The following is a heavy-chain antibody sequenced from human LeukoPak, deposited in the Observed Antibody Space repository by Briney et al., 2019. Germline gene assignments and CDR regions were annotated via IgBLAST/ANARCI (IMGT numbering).Heavy chain of an antibody. CDR2: IYYSGST. CDR3: ASQVGAAYFDY. J-gene: IGHJ4*02. D-gene: IGHD1-26*01. CDR1: GGSISSSSYY. V-gene: IGHV4-39*07. Sequence: PSETLSLTCTVSGGSISSSSYYWGWIRQPPGKGLEWIGSIYYSGSTYYNPSLKSRVTISVDTSKNQFSLKLSSVTAADTAVYYCASQVGAAYFDYWGQGTLVTVSS.